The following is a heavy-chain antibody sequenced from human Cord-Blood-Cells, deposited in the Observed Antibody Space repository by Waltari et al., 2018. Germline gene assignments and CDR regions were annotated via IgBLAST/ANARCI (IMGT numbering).Heavy chain of an antibody. J-gene: IGHJ3*02. CDR1: GYSISSGYY. CDR3: ARWVYSGSFDI. Sequence: QVQLQESGPGLVKPSETLSLTCAVSGYSISSGYYWGWIRQPPGKGLEWIGSIYHSGSTYYNPSLKSRVTISVDPSKNQFSLKLSSVTAADTAVYYCARWVYSGSFDIWGQGTMVTVSS. CDR2: IYHSGST. V-gene: IGHV4-38-2*01. D-gene: IGHD2-15*01.